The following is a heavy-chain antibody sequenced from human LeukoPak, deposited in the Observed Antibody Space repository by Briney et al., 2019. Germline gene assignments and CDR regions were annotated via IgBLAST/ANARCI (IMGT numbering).Heavy chain of an antibody. V-gene: IGHV1-69*05. CDR3: ARSYGGWNKYYFDY. D-gene: IGHD1/OR15-1a*01. Sequence: SVKVSCKASGGTFSSYAISWVRQAPGQGLEWMGRIIPIFGTANYAQKFQGRVTITTDESTSTAYMGLSSLRSEDTAVYYCARSYGGWNKYYFDYWGQGTLVTVSS. J-gene: IGHJ4*02. CDR2: IIPIFGTA. CDR1: GGTFSSYA.